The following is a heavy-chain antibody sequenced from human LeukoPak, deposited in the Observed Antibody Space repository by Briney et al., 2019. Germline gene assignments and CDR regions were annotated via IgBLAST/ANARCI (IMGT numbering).Heavy chain of an antibody. CDR2: ISHSGST. Sequence: PSGTLSLTCAVSGGSISSSNWWSWVRQPPGKGLEWIGEISHSGSTNYNPSLKSRVTISVDKSKNQFSLKLSSVTAADTAVYYCARDPRGGDRGYDWHFDYWGQGTLVTVSS. J-gene: IGHJ4*02. CDR1: GGSISSSNW. V-gene: IGHV4-4*02. CDR3: ARDPRGGDRGYDWHFDY. D-gene: IGHD5-12*01.